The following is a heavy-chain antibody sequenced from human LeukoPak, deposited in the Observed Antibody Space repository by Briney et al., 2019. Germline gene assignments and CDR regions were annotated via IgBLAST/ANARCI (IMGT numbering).Heavy chain of an antibody. J-gene: IGHJ4*02. V-gene: IGHV3-7*04. D-gene: IGHD3-10*01. Sequence: PGGSLRLSCAASAFTFSSYGMSWVRQAPGKGLEWVANINQVASEKNYVDSVKGRFTISRDNAKNSLYLQMNSVRAEDTAMYYCVRDGGYYGPDSWGQGALVSVSS. CDR3: VRDGGYYGPDS. CDR2: INQVASEK. CDR1: AFTFSSYG.